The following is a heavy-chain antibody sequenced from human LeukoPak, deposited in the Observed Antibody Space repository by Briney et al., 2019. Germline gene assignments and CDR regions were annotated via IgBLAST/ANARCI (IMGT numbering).Heavy chain of an antibody. Sequence: RGSLRLSCAASGFTFSSYAMSWVRQAPGKGLEWVSGISGGADTPYYAGSVKGRFTISSDNSKSTLYLQMTSVRAEDTAVYYCAKRRTTVITMDYFDYWGQGTLVTVSS. J-gene: IGHJ4*02. CDR3: AKRRTTVITMDYFDY. CDR2: ISGGADTP. D-gene: IGHD4-17*01. CDR1: GFTFSSYA. V-gene: IGHV3-23*01.